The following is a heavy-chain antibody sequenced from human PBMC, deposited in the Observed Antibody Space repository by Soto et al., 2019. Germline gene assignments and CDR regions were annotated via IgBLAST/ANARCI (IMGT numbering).Heavy chain of an antibody. Sequence: PSETLSLTCTVSGGSIGGWYGSWIRQPPGKGLEWIGYIYYSGSTNYNPSLKSRVTISVDTSKDQFSLKLSSVTAADTAVYYCARRYGGAFDIWGQGTVVTVSS. CDR2: IYYSGST. V-gene: IGHV4-59*08. CDR1: GGSIGGWY. J-gene: IGHJ3*02. CDR3: ARRYGGAFDI. D-gene: IGHD3-10*01.